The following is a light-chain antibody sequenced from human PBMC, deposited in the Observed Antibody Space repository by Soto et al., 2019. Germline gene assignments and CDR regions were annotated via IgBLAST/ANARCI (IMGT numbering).Light chain of an antibody. J-gene: IGKJ2*01. CDR1: QSVSSN. Sequence: EIVMTQSPATLSVSPGERATLSCRASQSVSSNLAWYQQKPGQAPRLLIYGASTRTTGIPARFSGSRSGTEFTPTIISLQSEDFALYYCQQYNNWPPYTFGQGTKLEIK. CDR3: QQYNNWPPYT. V-gene: IGKV3-15*01. CDR2: GAS.